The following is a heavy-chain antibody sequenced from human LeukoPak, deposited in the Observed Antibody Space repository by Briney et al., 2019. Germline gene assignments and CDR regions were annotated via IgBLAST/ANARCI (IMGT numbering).Heavy chain of an antibody. J-gene: IGHJ5*02. D-gene: IGHD3-22*01. CDR1: GGTFSSYA. V-gene: IGHV1-8*02. Sequence: VASVKVSCKASGGTFSSYAISWVRQATGQGLEWMGWMNPNSGNTGYAQKFQGRVTMTRNTSISTAYMELSSLRSEDTAVYYCARGYDSSGYYYVVNWFDPWGQGTLVTVSS. CDR2: MNPNSGNT. CDR3: ARGYDSSGYYYVVNWFDP.